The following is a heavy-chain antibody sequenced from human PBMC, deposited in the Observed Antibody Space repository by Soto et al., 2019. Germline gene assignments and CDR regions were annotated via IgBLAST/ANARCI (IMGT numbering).Heavy chain of an antibody. Sequence: GGSLRLSCAASGFTFSNAWMSWVCQAPGKGLEWVGRIKSKTDGGTTDYAAPVKGRFTISRDDSKNTLYLQMNSLKTEDTAVYYCTTDSYYYGSGSYYFDYWGQGTLVTVSS. D-gene: IGHD3-10*01. CDR2: IKSKTDGGTT. CDR3: TTDSYYYGSGSYYFDY. CDR1: GFTFSNAW. V-gene: IGHV3-15*01. J-gene: IGHJ4*02.